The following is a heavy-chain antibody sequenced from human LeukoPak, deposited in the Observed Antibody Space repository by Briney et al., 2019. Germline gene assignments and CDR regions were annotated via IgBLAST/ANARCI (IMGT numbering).Heavy chain of an antibody. Sequence: ASVKVSCKASGYTFTSYYMHWVRQAPGQGLEWMGIINPSGGSTSYAQKFQGRVTMTRDTSTSTVYMELSSLGSEDTAVYYCARSGTGYSSGLAPAYAFDIWGQGTMVTVSS. D-gene: IGHD6-19*01. V-gene: IGHV1-46*01. CDR2: INPSGGST. CDR1: GYTFTSYY. CDR3: ARSGTGYSSGLAPAYAFDI. J-gene: IGHJ3*02.